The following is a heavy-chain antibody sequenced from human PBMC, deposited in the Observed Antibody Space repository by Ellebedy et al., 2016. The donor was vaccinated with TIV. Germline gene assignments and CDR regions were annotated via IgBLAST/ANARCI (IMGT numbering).Heavy chain of an antibody. V-gene: IGHV4-39*07. CDR2: MYFGGCT. CDR3: AREVRGEHLHYFDS. J-gene: IGHJ5*01. CDR1: GGSISSTSYY. D-gene: IGHD1-26*01. Sequence: MPSETLSLTCTVSGGSISSTSYYWGWIHQPPGKGLDWIGNMYFGGCTNYNPSLKSRVTLSVDTSENQFSLKLSSLTAADTALYYCAREVRGEHLHYFDSWGHGTLVSVPS.